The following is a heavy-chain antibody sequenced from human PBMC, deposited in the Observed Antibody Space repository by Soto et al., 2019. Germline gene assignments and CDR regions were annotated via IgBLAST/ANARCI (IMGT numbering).Heavy chain of an antibody. V-gene: IGHV1-46*01. CDR1: GYTFTIYY. D-gene: IGHD1-7*01. J-gene: IGHJ4*02. Sequence: ASVKVSCKASGYTFTIYYMHGVRQAPGQGLEGMGIINPSGGSTSYAQKFQGRVTMTRDTSTSTVYMELSSLRSEDTAVYYCATGTGDFDYWGQGTLVTVSS. CDR3: ATGTGDFDY. CDR2: INPSGGST.